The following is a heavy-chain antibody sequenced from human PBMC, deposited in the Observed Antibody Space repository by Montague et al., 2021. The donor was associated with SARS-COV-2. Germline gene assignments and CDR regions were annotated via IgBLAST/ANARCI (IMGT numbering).Heavy chain of an antibody. D-gene: IGHD3-9*01. J-gene: IGHJ4*02. CDR1: GFTVSSNY. Sequence: SLRLSCAASGFTVSSNYMTWVRQAPGKGLEWVSVIYTDGTSHYADSVKGRFTISRDNSKNTVYLQMNNLRAEDTAVYYCAKVGDIMAGFSLVNLDHWGQGILVIVSS. CDR3: AKVGDIMAGFSLVNLDH. CDR2: IYTDGTS. V-gene: IGHV3-53*01.